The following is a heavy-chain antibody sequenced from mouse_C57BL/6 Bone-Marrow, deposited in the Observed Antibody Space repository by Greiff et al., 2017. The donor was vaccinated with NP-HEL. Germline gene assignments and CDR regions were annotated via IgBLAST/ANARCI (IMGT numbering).Heavy chain of an antibody. Sequence: QVQLKQSGPELVKPGASVKISCKASGYSFTSYYIHWVKQRPGQGLEWIGWISPGSGNTKYNEKFKGKATLTADTSSSTAYMQLSSLTSEDSAVYYCARGNYDGPFDYWGQGTTLTVSS. CDR2: ISPGSGNT. J-gene: IGHJ2*01. CDR1: GYSFTSYY. V-gene: IGHV1-66*01. CDR3: ARGNYDGPFDY. D-gene: IGHD1-1*01.